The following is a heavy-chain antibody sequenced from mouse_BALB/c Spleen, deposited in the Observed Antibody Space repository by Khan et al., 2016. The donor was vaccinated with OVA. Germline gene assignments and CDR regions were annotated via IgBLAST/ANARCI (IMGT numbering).Heavy chain of an antibody. D-gene: IGHD2-14*01. CDR1: GYTFTTAG. V-gene: IGHV9-4*02. J-gene: IGHJ4*01. CDR2: INTHSGVP. CDR3: ARGEATYDRYGGSAMEY. Sequence: QIQSVQSGPELKKPGETVRISCKASGYTFTTAGIQWVQKMPGKGLKWIGWINTHSGVPKYAEDFKGRFAFSLEISVNTAYLQITNLKNEDTATYFCARGEATYDRYGGSAMEYWGQGTSVTVSS.